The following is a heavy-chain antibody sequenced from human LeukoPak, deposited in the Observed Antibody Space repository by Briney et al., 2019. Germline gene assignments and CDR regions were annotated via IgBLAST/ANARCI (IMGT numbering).Heavy chain of an antibody. CDR1: GFSLSTSGMC. CDR3: ARIRTPYGSGSYYNFD. J-gene: IGHJ4*02. D-gene: IGHD3-10*01. Sequence: SGPALVKPTQTLTLTCTFSGFSLSTSGMCVSWIRQPPGKALEWLARIDWGDDKYYSTSLKTRLTISKDTSKNQVVLTMTNMDPVDTATYYCARIRTPYGSGSYYNFDWGQGTLVTVSS. V-gene: IGHV2-70*11. CDR2: IDWGDDK.